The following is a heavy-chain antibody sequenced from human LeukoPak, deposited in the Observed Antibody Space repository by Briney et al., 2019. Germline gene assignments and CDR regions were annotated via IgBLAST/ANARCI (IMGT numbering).Heavy chain of an antibody. CDR2: ISSSGSTI. D-gene: IGHD1-26*01. V-gene: IGHV3-11*01. J-gene: IGHJ4*02. CDR3: ASFPWELRPT. CDR1: GFTLSDYY. Sequence: GGSLRLSCAASGFTLSDYYMSWIRQAPGKGLEWVPYISSSGSTIYYADSVKGRFTISRDNAKNSLYLQMNSLRAEDTAVYYCASFPWELRPTWGQGTLVTVSS.